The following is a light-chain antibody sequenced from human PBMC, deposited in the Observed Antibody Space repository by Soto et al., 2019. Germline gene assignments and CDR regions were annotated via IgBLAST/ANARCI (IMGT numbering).Light chain of an antibody. CDR1: SSDVGGYNF. Sequence: QSALTQPASVSGSPGQSITISCTGTSSDVGGYNFVSWYQQHPGKAPTLMIFDVSQRPSGVPDRFSGSKSGNTASLTISGLQAEDEADYFCYSYRGSYTWVFGGGTKLTVL. V-gene: IGLV2-11*01. CDR3: YSYRGSYTWV. J-gene: IGLJ3*02. CDR2: DVS.